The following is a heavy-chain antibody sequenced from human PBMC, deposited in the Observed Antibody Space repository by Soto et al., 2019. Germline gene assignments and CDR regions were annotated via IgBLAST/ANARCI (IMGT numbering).Heavy chain of an antibody. V-gene: IGHV2-70*11. CDR3: ARIIYCSGGSCTIDY. CDR2: IDWDDDK. J-gene: IGHJ4*02. Sequence: SGPTLVNPTQTLTLTCTFSGFSLSTSGMCVSWIRQPPGKALEWLARIDWDDDKYYSTSLKTRLTISKDTSKNQVVLTMTNMDPVDTATYYCARIIYCSGGSCTIDYWGQGTLVTVSS. D-gene: IGHD2-15*01. CDR1: GFSLSTSGMC.